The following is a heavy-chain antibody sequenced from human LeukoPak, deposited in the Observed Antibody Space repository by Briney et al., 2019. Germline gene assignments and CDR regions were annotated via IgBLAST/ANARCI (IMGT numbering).Heavy chain of an antibody. J-gene: IGHJ4*02. CDR1: RFTFSDFG. Sequence: GGSLRLSCAGSRFTFSDFGMHWVRQAPGKGLEWVAVIWHDGTKRHYAESVKGRFAISRDDSRNTLYLQMNSLRADDTAVYYCAINYYDSSAYALHYWGQGTLVTVSS. CDR3: AINYYDSSAYALHY. V-gene: IGHV3-33*01. CDR2: IWHDGTKR. D-gene: IGHD3-22*01.